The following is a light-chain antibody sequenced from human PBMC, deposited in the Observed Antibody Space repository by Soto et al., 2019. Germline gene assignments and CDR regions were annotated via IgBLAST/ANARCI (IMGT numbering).Light chain of an antibody. CDR3: QQYGISPWT. J-gene: IGKJ1*01. Sequence: EIVLTQSPGTLSLSPGERVTLSCRASQSVSRNYLAWYQRRPGQAPRLLIYGVARRATGIPDRFSGSGSGTDFTLTISRLEPEDLAVYYCQQYGISPWTFGQGTKVDIK. CDR1: QSVSRNY. CDR2: GVA. V-gene: IGKV3-20*01.